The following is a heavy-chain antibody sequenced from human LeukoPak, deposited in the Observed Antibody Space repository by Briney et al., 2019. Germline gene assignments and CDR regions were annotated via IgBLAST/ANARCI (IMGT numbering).Heavy chain of an antibody. Sequence: SETLSLTCAVYGGSFSGYLWSWIRQSPGKGLEWIGEINHSVSTNYNPSLKSRVTISVGTSKNQFSLKLTSVTAADTAVYYCARPYYDYIWGSYRYGGFDFWSQGTLVIVSS. J-gene: IGHJ4*02. D-gene: IGHD3-16*02. CDR1: GGSFSGYL. V-gene: IGHV4-34*01. CDR3: ARPYYDYIWGSYRYGGFDF. CDR2: INHSVST.